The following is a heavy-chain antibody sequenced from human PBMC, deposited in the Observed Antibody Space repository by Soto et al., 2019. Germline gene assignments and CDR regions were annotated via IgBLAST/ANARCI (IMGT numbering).Heavy chain of an antibody. CDR1: GFTFSVYN. Sequence: EVPLVESGGDLVQRGRSLRLSCVASGFTFSVYNMNWVRQAPGKGLEWFSYITSDTKTIKYADSVKGRFTISRDNAKNSVYLQMNSLRDEDTAVYYCARSVEGHFDYWGQGTVVTVSS. CDR2: ITSDTKTI. CDR3: ARSVEGHFDY. V-gene: IGHV3-48*02. J-gene: IGHJ4*02. D-gene: IGHD6-19*01.